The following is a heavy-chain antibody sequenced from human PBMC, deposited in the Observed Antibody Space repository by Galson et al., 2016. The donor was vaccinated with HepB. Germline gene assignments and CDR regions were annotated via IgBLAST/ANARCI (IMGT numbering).Heavy chain of an antibody. CDR2: IYPGDSHT. J-gene: IGHJ3*01. CDR1: GYTFTPYW. Sequence: QSGAEVKKPGESLTIFCQGSGYTFTPYWIACGRHMPAKALEWMGVIYPGDSHTRYTPTFQGQVTISGDKSITTAYLQWSGLKASDTAVYFCARTTFPVVRYAFDLWGHGTVVIVSS. V-gene: IGHV5-51*01. D-gene: IGHD3-16*02. CDR3: ARTTFPVVRYAFDL.